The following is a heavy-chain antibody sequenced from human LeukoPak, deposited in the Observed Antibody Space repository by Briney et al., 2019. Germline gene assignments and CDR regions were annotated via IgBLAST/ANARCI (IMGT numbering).Heavy chain of an antibody. CDR1: GYPFTSFG. V-gene: IGHV1-18*03. CDR2: ISGYNGKT. J-gene: IGHJ4*02. Sequence: ASVRVSCKAFGYPFTSFGISWVRQAPGQGLEWMGWISGYNGKTNYAQNLQGRVTMTTDTSTSTAYMDLGSLRSDDMAVYYCARDRVYDYSNPRGFDYWGQGTLVTVSS. CDR3: ARDRVYDYSNPRGFDY. D-gene: IGHD4-11*01.